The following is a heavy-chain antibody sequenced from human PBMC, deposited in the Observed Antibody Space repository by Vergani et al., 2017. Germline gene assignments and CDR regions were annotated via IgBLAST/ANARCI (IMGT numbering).Heavy chain of an antibody. J-gene: IGHJ6*02. CDR1: GGTFSSYT. V-gene: IGHV1-69*08. Sequence: QVQLVQSGAEMKKPGSSVKFSCKSSGGTFSSYTFIWVRLAPGQGLDWMGSIVPILDRKEYAQKFQGRVAITADTSTSTVYMELSSLRSEDTAVYYCARDLGRSRVNSHYGMGVLGQGTTVTVSS. CDR3: ARDLGRSRVNSHYGMGV. CDR2: IVPILDRK. D-gene: IGHD4-23*01.